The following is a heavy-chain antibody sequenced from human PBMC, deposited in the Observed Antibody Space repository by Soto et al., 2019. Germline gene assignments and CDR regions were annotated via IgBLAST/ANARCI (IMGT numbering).Heavy chain of an antibody. CDR3: ARSYGDYPDRWPFDY. Sequence: QVQLVESGGGVVQPGRSLRLSCEASGFTFSSYGMHWVRQAPGKGLEWVAVIWYDGSNKYYADSVKGRFTISRDNSKNTLYLQMNSLRAEDTAVYYCARSYGDYPDRWPFDYWGQGTLVTVSS. V-gene: IGHV3-33*01. CDR2: IWYDGSNK. CDR1: GFTFSSYG. D-gene: IGHD4-17*01. J-gene: IGHJ4*02.